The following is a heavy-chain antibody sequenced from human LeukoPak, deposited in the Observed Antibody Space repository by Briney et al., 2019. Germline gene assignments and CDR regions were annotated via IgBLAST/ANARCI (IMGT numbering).Heavy chain of an antibody. D-gene: IGHD5/OR15-5a*01. CDR3: ARPSPGSVYYFDY. CDR2: INAGNGNT. CDR1: GYTFTSYA. J-gene: IGHJ4*02. Sequence: ASVKVSCKASGYTFTSYAMHWVRQAPGQRLEWMGWINAGNGNTKYSQKFQGRVTITADESTSTAYMELSSLRSEDTAVYYCARPSPGSVYYFDYWGQGTLVTVSS. V-gene: IGHV1-3*01.